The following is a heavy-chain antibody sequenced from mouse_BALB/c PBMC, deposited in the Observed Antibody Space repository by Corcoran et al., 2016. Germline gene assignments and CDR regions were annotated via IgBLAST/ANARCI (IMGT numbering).Heavy chain of an antibody. CDR1: GYTFTSYT. V-gene: IGHV1-4*01. CDR3: SRNRDWALDY. Sequence: QVQLQQSGAELARPGASVKMSCKASGYTFTSYTMHWVKQRPGQGLEWIGYINPSSGYTNYNQKFKDKATLTADKSTSTAYMQLSSLTSEDSAVYYCSRNRDWALDYWGQGTTLTVSS. CDR2: INPSSGYT. J-gene: IGHJ2*01. D-gene: IGHD2-14*01.